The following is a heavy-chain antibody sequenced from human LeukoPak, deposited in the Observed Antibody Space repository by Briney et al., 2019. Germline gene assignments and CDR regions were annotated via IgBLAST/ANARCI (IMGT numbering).Heavy chain of an antibody. D-gene: IGHD6-13*01. CDR3: ARGSSSWYRWDY. CDR1: GFTFSSYS. CDR2: ISSSSSYI. Sequence: PGGSLRLSCAASGFTFSSYSMNWVRQAPGKGLEWVSSISSSSSYIYYADSVKGRFTISRGNAKNSLYLQMNSLRAEDTAVYYCARGSSSWYRWDYWGQGTLVTVSS. J-gene: IGHJ4*02. V-gene: IGHV3-21*01.